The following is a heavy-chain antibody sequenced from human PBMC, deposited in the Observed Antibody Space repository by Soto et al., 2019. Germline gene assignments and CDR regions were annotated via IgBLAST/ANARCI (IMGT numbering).Heavy chain of an antibody. D-gene: IGHD3-22*01. CDR1: DGSMNSDSSY. CDR3: ARLGGYVSVGYYYLWDS. J-gene: IGHJ4*02. Sequence: QLQLQESGPGLVKPSETLSLTCRVSDGSMNSDSSYWGWIRQPPGKGLEWIGVINQSGSTYHNLSLKGRVTMSVDASRNQFSLKLTSMTAADTAVYYCARLGGYVSVGYYYLWDSWGQGTLVTVSS. CDR2: INQSGST. V-gene: IGHV4-39*01.